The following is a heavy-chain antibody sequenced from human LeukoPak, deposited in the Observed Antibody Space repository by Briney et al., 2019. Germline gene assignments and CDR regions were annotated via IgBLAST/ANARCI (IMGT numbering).Heavy chain of an antibody. CDR1: GFTFSTCA. V-gene: IGHV3-23*01. J-gene: IGHJ4*02. Sequence: PGGSLRLSCAASGFTFSTCAMVWVRRAPEKGLEWVSSISVSGSNTFYTDSVKGRFSISRDNAKNTLYLQMNSLRVEDTAVYYCARGRPHGNDYWGQGTLVTVSS. D-gene: IGHD4-23*01. CDR2: ISVSGSNT. CDR3: ARGRPHGNDY.